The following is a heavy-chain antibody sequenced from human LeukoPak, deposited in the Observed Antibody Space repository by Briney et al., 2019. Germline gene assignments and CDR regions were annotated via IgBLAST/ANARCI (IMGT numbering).Heavy chain of an antibody. CDR2: INHSGIT. CDR3: ARHKDYYYSYMDV. J-gene: IGHJ6*03. Sequence: SETLSLTCAVYGGSFSDYYWSWIRQPPGKGLEYIGEINHSGITNYNPSLTSRVTISVDTSKNQFSLKLSSVTAADTAVYYCARHKDYYYSYMDVWGKGTTVTISS. V-gene: IGHV4-34*01. CDR1: GGSFSDYY.